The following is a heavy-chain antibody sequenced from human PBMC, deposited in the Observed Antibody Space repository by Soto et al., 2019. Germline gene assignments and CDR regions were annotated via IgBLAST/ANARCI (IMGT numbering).Heavy chain of an antibody. CDR3: ARGSRYPVGAAPGWFDP. D-gene: IGHD2-15*01. Sequence: QVQLQESGPGVVKPSQTLSLTCSVSGVSITRGDSYWNWIRQSPGKSPEWLGYIYSYNERTYHSPSLKGRLAISGDTSRNQLSLTLTSVTDADTAVYFCARGSRYPVGAAPGWFDPWGQGTLVIVSS. CDR1: GVSITRGDSY. J-gene: IGHJ5*02. CDR2: IYSYNERT. V-gene: IGHV4-30-4*01.